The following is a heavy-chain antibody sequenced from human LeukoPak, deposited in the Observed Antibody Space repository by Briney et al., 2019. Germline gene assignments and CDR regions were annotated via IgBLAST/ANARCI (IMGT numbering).Heavy chain of an antibody. Sequence: PGGSLRLSCAASGLTFSTSAMTWVRQAPGKGPEWVATISGSGGATYYADSVKGRFTISRDNSKNTLYLQMNSLRAEDTAVYYCARGSSSSGNYFDYWGQGTLVTVSS. D-gene: IGHD6-6*01. CDR2: ISGSGGAT. CDR3: ARGSSSSGNYFDY. V-gene: IGHV3-23*01. CDR1: GLTFSTSA. J-gene: IGHJ4*02.